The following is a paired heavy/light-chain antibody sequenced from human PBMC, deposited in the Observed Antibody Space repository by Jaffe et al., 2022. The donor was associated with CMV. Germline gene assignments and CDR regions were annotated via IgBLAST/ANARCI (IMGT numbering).Light chain of an antibody. V-gene: IGKV2-30*02. CDR2: KVS. J-gene: IGKJ2*01. Sequence: DVVMTQSPLSLPVTLGQPASISCRSSQSLVHSDGNTYLNWFQQRPGQSPRRLIYKVSNRDSGVPDRFSGSGSGTDFTLKISRVEAEDVGVYYCMQGTHWPRTFGQGTKLEIK. CDR3: MQGTHWPRT. CDR1: QSLVHSDGNTY.
Heavy chain of an antibody. D-gene: IGHD2-2*01. V-gene: IGHV1-69*01. CDR2: IIPIFGTA. J-gene: IGHJ6*02. Sequence: QVQLVQSGAEVKKPGSSVKVSCKASGGTFSSYAISWVRQAPGQGLEWMGGIIPIFGTANYAQKFQGRVTITADESTSTAYMELSSLRSEDTAVYYCARAEDIVVVPAVQDWYYYYYYGMDVWGQGTTVTVSS. CDR3: ARAEDIVVVPAVQDWYYYYYYGMDV. CDR1: GGTFSSYA.